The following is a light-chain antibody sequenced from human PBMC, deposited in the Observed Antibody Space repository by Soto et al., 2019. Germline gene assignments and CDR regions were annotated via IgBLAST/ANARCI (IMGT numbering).Light chain of an antibody. J-gene: IGKJ1*01. CDR3: QQYYSYSWT. V-gene: IGKV1-8*01. Sequence: AVRVTQSPSSLPASTGDRVTITCRASQGISSYLAWYQQKPGKAPKLLIYAASTLQSGVPSRFSGSGSGTDFTLTISCLQSEDFATYYCQQYYSYSWTFGQGTKVDI. CDR2: AAS. CDR1: QGISSY.